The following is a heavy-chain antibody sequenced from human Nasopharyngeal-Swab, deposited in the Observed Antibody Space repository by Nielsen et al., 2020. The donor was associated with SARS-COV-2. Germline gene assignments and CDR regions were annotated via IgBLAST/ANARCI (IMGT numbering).Heavy chain of an antibody. CDR3: ARTNNYDFWSGYEDWYFDL. D-gene: IGHD3-3*01. CDR2: ISSSSSTI. CDR1: GFTFSSYG. J-gene: IGHJ2*01. Sequence: EGSLRLSCAASGFTFSSYGMNWVRQAPGKGLEWVSYISSSSSTIYYADSVKGRFTISRDNAKNSLYLQMNSLRDEDTAVYYCARTNNYDFWSGYEDWYFDLWGRGTLVTVSS. V-gene: IGHV3-48*02.